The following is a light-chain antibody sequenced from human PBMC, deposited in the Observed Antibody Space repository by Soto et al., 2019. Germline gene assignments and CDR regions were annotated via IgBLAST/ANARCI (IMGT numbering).Light chain of an antibody. J-gene: IGLJ1*01. Sequence: QSVLTQPASVSGSPGQSITVSCTGTSSDIGGYNYVSWYQQHPGKAPKLMVYEVTNRPSGVSDRFSGSKSGNTASLTISGLQADDEGYYYCSSYAGSSNVFGTGTKLTVL. CDR1: SSDIGGYNY. CDR3: SSYAGSSNV. CDR2: EVT. V-gene: IGLV2-14*01.